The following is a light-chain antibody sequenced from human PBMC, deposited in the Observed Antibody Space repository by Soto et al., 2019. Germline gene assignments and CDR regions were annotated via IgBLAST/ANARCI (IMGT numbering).Light chain of an antibody. V-gene: IGKV3-20*01. J-gene: IGKJ3*01. CDR1: QTVDNNY. Sequence: ETVLTQSPVTLPLSPGDRATLSCKASQTVDNNYVAWYQQRRGQPPRLLIADPYGTAPGVPDRFRGSGSGTDFTLTISRLEPEDFAVYYCQRYGLSPTFGPGT. CDR2: DPY. CDR3: QRYGLSPT.